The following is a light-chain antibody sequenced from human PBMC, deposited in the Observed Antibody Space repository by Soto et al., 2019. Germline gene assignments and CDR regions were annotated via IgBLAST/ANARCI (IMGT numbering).Light chain of an antibody. Sequence: DIQMTQSPSTLSASVGDRVTINCRASQSISMWVAWYQQKSGKAPKLLIYDAAKLESGVPARFIGSGYGTEFTLTISSLHPDDFATYYCQQYRSFSPLTFGGGTKVDI. CDR1: QSISMW. J-gene: IGKJ4*01. V-gene: IGKV1-5*01. CDR3: QQYRSFSPLT. CDR2: DAA.